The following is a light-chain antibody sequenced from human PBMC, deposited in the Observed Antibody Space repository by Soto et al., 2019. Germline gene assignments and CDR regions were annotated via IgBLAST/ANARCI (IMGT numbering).Light chain of an antibody. CDR3: QKYDGVPPLT. J-gene: IGKJ4*01. Sequence: DIQMTQSPSSLSASVGDRVTITCRASQGIRNSLVWYQQKPGKAPNLLIYGASTLQSGVPSRFSGSGSGTDFTLTISGLQPEDVVTYFCQKYDGVPPLTFGGGTKVEL. V-gene: IGKV1-27*01. CDR2: GAS. CDR1: QGIRNS.